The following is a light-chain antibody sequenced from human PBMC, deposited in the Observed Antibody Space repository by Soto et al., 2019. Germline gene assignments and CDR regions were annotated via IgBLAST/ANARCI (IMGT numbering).Light chain of an antibody. J-gene: IGKJ4*01. V-gene: IGKV4-1*01. CDR2: WAS. Sequence: DIVMTQSPDSLAVSLGERATINCKSSQRVLYSSNNKNYLAWYQQKPGQPPKLLIYWASTRESGVPDRCSGSGSGTDFTLTISSLQAEDVAVYYCQQYYSTPTFGGGTKVEIK. CDR3: QQYYSTPT. CDR1: QRVLYSSNNKNY.